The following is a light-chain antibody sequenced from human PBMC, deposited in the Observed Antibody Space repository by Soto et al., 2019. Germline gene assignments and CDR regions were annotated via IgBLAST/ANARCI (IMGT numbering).Light chain of an antibody. Sequence: QSALTQPPSASGSPGQSVTICCNGTSSDVGGYNYVSWYQHHPGKAPKLIIFEVSQRPSGVPDRFSGSKSGNTASLTVSGLQAEDEADYYCNSYAGSNNFYVFGTGTKLTVL. CDR3: NSYAGSNNFYV. CDR2: EVS. CDR1: SSDVGGYNY. J-gene: IGLJ1*01. V-gene: IGLV2-8*01.